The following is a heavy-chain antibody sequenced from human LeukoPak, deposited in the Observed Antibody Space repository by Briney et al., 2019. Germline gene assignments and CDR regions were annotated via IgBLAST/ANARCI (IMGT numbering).Heavy chain of an antibody. D-gene: IGHD3-22*01. CDR3: ARDGSYYDSSGYYTYYFDY. CDR2: IYYSGRT. V-gene: IGHV4-39*07. J-gene: IGHJ4*02. CDR1: GGSISSSSYY. Sequence: SETLSLTCTVSGGSISSSSYYWGWIRQPPGKGLEWIGSIYYSGRTYYNPSLKSRVTISVDTSKNQFSLKLSSVTAADTAVYYCARDGSYYDSSGYYTYYFDYWGQGTLVTVSS.